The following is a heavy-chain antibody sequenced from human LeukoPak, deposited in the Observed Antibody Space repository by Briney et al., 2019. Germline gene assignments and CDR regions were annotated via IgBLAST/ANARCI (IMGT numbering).Heavy chain of an antibody. CDR2: ISAYNGNT. V-gene: IGHV1-18*01. D-gene: IGHD5-18*01. J-gene: IGHJ6*03. CDR3: ARHVDTAMAASYYMDV. Sequence: GASVKVSCKASGYTLTSYVISWVRQAPGQGLEWMGWISAYNGNTKYAQKLQGRVTMTTDTSASTAYMELRSLRSDDTAVYYCARHVDTAMAASYYMDVWGKGTTVTVSS. CDR1: GYTLTSYV.